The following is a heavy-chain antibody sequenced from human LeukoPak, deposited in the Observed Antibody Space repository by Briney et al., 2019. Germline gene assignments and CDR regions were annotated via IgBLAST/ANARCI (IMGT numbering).Heavy chain of an antibody. V-gene: IGHV1-18*01. Sequence: ASVKVSCKASGYTFTSYGISWVRQAPGQGLEWMGWISAYNGNTNYAQKLQGRVTMTTDTSTSTAYMELRSPRSDDTAVYYCARARDSGGYSSSSDYYYYYMDVWGKGTTVTVSS. CDR2: ISAYNGNT. CDR3: ARARDSGGYSSSSDYYYYYMDV. J-gene: IGHJ6*03. D-gene: IGHD6-6*01. CDR1: GYTFTSYG.